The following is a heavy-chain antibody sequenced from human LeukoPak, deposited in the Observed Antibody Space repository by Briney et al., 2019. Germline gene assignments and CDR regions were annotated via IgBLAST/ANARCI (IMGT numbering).Heavy chain of an antibody. Sequence: ASVKVSCKASGYTFTGYYMHWVRQAPGQGLEWMGWINPNSGGTNYAQKFQGRVTMTRDTSISTAYMELSRLRSDDTAVCYCARVSDGPYYFDYWGQGTLVTVSS. CDR2: INPNSGGT. V-gene: IGHV1-2*02. CDR1: GYTFTGYY. J-gene: IGHJ4*02. CDR3: ARVSDGPYYFDY.